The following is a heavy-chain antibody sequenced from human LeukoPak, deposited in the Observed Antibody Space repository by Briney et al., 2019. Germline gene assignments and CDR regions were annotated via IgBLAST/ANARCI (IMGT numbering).Heavy chain of an antibody. CDR2: IYYSGST. Sequence: SETLSLTCTVSGGSISSYYWSWSRQPPGKGLEWIGYIYYSGSTSYNPSLKSRVTISVDTSKNQFSLKLSSVTAADTAVYYCARGYSGSYGRFDYWGQGTLVTVSS. V-gene: IGHV4-59*01. J-gene: IGHJ4*02. D-gene: IGHD1-26*01. CDR3: ARGYSGSYGRFDY. CDR1: GGSISSYY.